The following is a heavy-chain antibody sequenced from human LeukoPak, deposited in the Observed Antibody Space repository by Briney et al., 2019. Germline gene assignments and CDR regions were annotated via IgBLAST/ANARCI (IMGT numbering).Heavy chain of an antibody. CDR3: ARVPYSGWYFVDY. V-gene: IGHV1-8*01. D-gene: IGHD6-19*01. CDR2: MNPNSGNT. J-gene: IGHJ4*02. CDR1: GYTFTSYD. Sequence: GASVKVSCKASGYTFTSYDINWVRQATGQGLEWMGWMNPNSGNTGYAQKFQGRVTMTRNTSISTAYMGLSSLRSEDTAVYYCARVPYSGWYFVDYWGQGTLVTVSS.